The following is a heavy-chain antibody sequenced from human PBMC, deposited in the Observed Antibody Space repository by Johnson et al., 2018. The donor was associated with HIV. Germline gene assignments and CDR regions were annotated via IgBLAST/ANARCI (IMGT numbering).Heavy chain of an antibody. Sequence: VQLVESGGGVVRPGGSLRLSCAASGFTFDDHGMSWVRQAPGKGLEWVSGINWNGGSIGYADSVKGRFTISRDNAKNSLYLQMKSLRAEDTALYYCATFQLAAEGDAFDIWGQGTMVTVSS. CDR3: ATFQLAAEGDAFDI. J-gene: IGHJ3*02. CDR2: INWNGGSI. D-gene: IGHD6-25*01. CDR1: GFTFDDHG. V-gene: IGHV3-20*04.